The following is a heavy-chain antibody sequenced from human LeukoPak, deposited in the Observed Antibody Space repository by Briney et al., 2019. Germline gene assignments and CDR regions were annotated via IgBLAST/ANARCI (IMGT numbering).Heavy chain of an antibody. CDR2: ISTSGNS. Sequence: SETLSLTCTVYGGSISSYYWTWIRQPAGKGLEWIGRISTSGNSYYNPSLKSRLTLSVDTSKNQFSLKLSSVTAADTAVYYCARGTRYCSGAGCQNWFDPWGQGTLVTVSS. D-gene: IGHD2-15*01. J-gene: IGHJ5*02. CDR3: ARGTRYCSGAGCQNWFDP. V-gene: IGHV4-4*07. CDR1: GGSISSYY.